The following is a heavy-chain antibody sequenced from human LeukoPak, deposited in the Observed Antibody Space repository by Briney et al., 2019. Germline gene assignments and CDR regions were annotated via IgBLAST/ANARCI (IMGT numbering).Heavy chain of an antibody. J-gene: IGHJ4*02. CDR2: IIPIFGTT. CDR1: GGTFSSYA. D-gene: IGHD6-19*01. CDR3: ARDRITAVAAPFFDY. V-gene: IGHV1-69*01. Sequence: SVKVSCKASGGTFSSYAISWVRQAPGQGLEWKGGIIPIFGTTNYAQKFQGRVTITADESTSTAYMELSSLRSEDTAVYYCARDRITAVAAPFFDYWGQGTLVTVSS.